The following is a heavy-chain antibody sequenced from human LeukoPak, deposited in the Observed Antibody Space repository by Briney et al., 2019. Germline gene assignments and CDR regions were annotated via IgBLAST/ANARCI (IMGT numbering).Heavy chain of an antibody. J-gene: IGHJ1*01. V-gene: IGHV3-23*01. CDR3: ARMSGSYWSGYFQH. Sequence: GGSLRLSCAASGFTFSSYAMSWVRQAPGKGLEWVSGISGNSRSTYHADSVKGRFTISIDNSKNTLYLQMNSLRVEDTAVYYCARMSGSYWSGYFQHWGQGTLVTVSS. CDR1: GFTFSSYA. CDR2: ISGNSRST. D-gene: IGHD1-26*01.